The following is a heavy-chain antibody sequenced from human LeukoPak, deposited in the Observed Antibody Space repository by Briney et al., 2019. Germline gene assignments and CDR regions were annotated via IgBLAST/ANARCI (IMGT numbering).Heavy chain of an antibody. CDR2: INPNSGGT. D-gene: IGHD5-12*01. CDR1: GYTFTGYY. V-gene: IGHV1-2*02. J-gene: IGHJ4*02. Sequence: ASVKVSCKASGYTFTGYYMHWVRQAPGQGLEWMGWINPNSGGTNYAQKFQGRVTMTRDTSTSTAYMELSRLRSDDTAVYYCARARGISPVATIYYWGQGTLVTVSS. CDR3: ARARGISPVATIYY.